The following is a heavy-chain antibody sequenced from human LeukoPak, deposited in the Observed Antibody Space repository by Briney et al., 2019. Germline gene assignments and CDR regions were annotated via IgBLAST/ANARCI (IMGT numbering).Heavy chain of an antibody. CDR3: AKAESPDRNSWFGVVY. J-gene: IGHJ4*02. Sequence: PGGSLRLSCAASGFTFSNFAMSWVRQAPGKGLEWVSGISGGGGTTDYADSVRGRFTISRDTSMNTVYLQMNSLRAEDTALYYCAKAESPDRNSWFGVVYWGQGTLVTVSP. V-gene: IGHV3-23*01. CDR2: ISGGGGTT. D-gene: IGHD6-13*01. CDR1: GFTFSNFA.